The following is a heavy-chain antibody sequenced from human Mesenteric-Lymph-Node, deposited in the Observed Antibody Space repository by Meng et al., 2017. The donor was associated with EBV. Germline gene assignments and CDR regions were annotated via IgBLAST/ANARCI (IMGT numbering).Heavy chain of an antibody. CDR1: GFTFSSYA. V-gene: IGHV3-23*01. D-gene: IGHD3-22*01. J-gene: IGHJ5*02. CDR3: AKGDDSGGRNWVDT. CDR2: ISGSGGGT. Sequence: EVQLLESGGGWVQPGGSRRLSCAASGFTFSSYAMSWVRQAPGKGLEWVSGISGSGGGTYYADSVRGRFTISRDSSKNTLYVQMNSLRAEDTALYYCAKGDDSGGRNWVDTCGQGALCNVSS.